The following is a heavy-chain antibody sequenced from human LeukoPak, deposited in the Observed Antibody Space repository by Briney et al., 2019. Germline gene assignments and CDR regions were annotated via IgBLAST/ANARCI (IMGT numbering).Heavy chain of an antibody. D-gene: IGHD3-22*01. V-gene: IGHV4-59*01. Sequence: PSETLSLTCTVSGGSISSYYWSWLRQTPGKGLEYIGYIYDSGSTNYNPSLKSRVTISVDTSKNQFSLQLSSVTAADTAVYYCARYDSRGDYYFDYWGQGTLVTVSP. CDR2: IYDSGST. CDR1: GGSISSYY. CDR3: ARYDSRGDYYFDY. J-gene: IGHJ4*02.